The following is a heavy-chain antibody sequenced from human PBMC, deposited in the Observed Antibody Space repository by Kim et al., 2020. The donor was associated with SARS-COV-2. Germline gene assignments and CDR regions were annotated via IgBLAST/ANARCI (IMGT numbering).Heavy chain of an antibody. CDR3: VRDPRITKIVVVPGGFDV. D-gene: IGHD3-22*01. CDR2: IIPMFDTT. J-gene: IGHJ3*01. CDR1: GVTFSNFG. V-gene: IGHV1-69*06. Sequence: SVKVSCKASGVTFSNFGISWVRQAPGRGLEWMGEIIPMFDTTHYAQKLQVRVTITADKSTSTAYMELSSLRSEDTAVYYCVRDPRITKIVVVPGGFDVWGQGTVVTVSS.